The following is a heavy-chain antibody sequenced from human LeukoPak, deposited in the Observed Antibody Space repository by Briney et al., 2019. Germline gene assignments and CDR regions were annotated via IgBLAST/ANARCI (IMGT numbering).Heavy chain of an antibody. Sequence: PGRSLRLSCAASGFTFSSYGTHWVRQAPGKGLEWVAVIWYDGSNKYYADSVKGRFTISRDNSKNTLYLQMNSLRAEDTAVYYCASTSGWYEPIDYWGQGTLVTVSS. D-gene: IGHD6-19*01. CDR3: ASTSGWYEPIDY. J-gene: IGHJ4*02. CDR2: IWYDGSNK. CDR1: GFTFSSYG. V-gene: IGHV3-33*01.